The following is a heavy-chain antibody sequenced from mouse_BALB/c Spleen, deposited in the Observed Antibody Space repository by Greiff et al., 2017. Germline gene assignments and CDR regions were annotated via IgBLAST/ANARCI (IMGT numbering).Heavy chain of an antibody. V-gene: IGHV14-4*02. CDR3: NAWNGKGYYAMDY. D-gene: IGHD2-1*01. CDR1: GFNITDYY. CDR2: IDPENGDT. Sequence: VQLQQSGAELVRSGASVKLSCTASGFNITDYYMHWVKQRPEQGLEWIGWIDPENGDTEYAPKFQGKATMTADTSSNTAYLQLSSLTSEDTAVYYCNAWNGKGYYAMDYWGQGTSVTVSS. J-gene: IGHJ4*01.